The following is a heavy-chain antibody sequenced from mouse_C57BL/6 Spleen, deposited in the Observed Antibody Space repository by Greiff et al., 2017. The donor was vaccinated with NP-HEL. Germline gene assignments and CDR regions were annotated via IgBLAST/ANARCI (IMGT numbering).Heavy chain of an antibody. Sequence: VQLQQSGAELVRPGASVKLSCKASGYTFTDYYINWVKQRPGQGLEWIARIYPGSGNTYYNEKFKGKATLTAEKSSSTAYMQLSSLTSEDSAVYFCARGLRRESYAMDYWGQGTSVTVSS. D-gene: IGHD2-4*01. CDR2: IYPGSGNT. J-gene: IGHJ4*01. CDR1: GYTFTDYY. CDR3: ARGLRRESYAMDY. V-gene: IGHV1-76*01.